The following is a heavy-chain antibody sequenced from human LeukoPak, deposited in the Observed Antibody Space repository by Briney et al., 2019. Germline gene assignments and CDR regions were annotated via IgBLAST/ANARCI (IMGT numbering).Heavy chain of an antibody. CDR1: GFTFSSYW. CDR2: INSDGSNT. Sequence: GGSLRLSCAASGFTFSSYWMHWFRQAPGKGLVWVSRINSDGSNTNYADSVQGRFTISRDNAKNTLYLQMNSLRAEDTAVYYCVRESSGWYGQDYWGQGALVTVSS. V-gene: IGHV3-74*01. CDR3: VRESSGWYGQDY. D-gene: IGHD6-19*01. J-gene: IGHJ4*02.